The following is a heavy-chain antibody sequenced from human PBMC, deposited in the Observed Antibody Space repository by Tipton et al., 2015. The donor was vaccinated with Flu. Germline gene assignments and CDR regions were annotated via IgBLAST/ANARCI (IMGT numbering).Heavy chain of an antibody. V-gene: IGHV4-59*01. D-gene: IGHD2-2*01. CDR1: GGSISSYY. J-gene: IGHJ4*02. CDR3: ARGDCSSTSCLDY. CDR2: IYYSGST. Sequence: TLSLTCTVSGGSISSYYWSWIRQPPGKGLEWIGYIYYSGSTNYNPSLKSRVTISVDTSKNQFSLKLSSVTAADTAVYYCARGDCSSTSCLDYWGQGTLVTGSS.